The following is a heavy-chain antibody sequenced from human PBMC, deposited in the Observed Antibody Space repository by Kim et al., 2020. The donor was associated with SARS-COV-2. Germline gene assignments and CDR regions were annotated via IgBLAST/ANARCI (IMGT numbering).Heavy chain of an antibody. CDR1: GGSISSSSYY. Sequence: SETLSLTCTVSGGSISSSSYYWGWIRQPPGKGLEWIGSIYYSGSTYYNPSLKSRVTISVDTSKNQFSLKLSSVTAADTAVYYCAREGYYGSGSNWFDPWGQGTLVTVSS. J-gene: IGHJ5*02. CDR2: IYYSGST. CDR3: AREGYYGSGSNWFDP. V-gene: IGHV4-39*02. D-gene: IGHD3-10*01.